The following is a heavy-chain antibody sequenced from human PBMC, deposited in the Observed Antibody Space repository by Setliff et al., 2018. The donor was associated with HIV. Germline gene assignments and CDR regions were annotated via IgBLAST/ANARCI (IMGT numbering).Heavy chain of an antibody. V-gene: IGHV4-38-2*02. Sequence: LSLTCSVSGYFISNGYYWGWIRQPPGKGLEWVGTIYQNGNTYYSPSLESRVSVSVDMSRNQFSVKLNSATAADTAVYYCARQAWHYDRDGYFIDYWGQGKLVTVS. CDR3: ARQAWHYDRDGYFIDY. D-gene: IGHD3-22*01. CDR2: IYQNGNT. CDR1: GYFISNGYY. J-gene: IGHJ4*02.